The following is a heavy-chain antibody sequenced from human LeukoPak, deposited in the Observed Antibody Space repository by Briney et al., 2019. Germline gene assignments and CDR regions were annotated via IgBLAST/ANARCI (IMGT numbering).Heavy chain of an antibody. J-gene: IGHJ4*02. CDR2: ISGSGGRT. D-gene: IGHD6-19*01. V-gene: IGHV3-23*01. CDR3: AKDQGDYSSGWSIFDY. Sequence: GGSLRLSCAASGFTVSTYAMSWVRQAPGKGLEWVSGISGSGGRTYYADSVKGRLTISRDNSKNTLYLQMNRLRAEDTAVYYCAKDQGDYSSGWSIFDYWGQGSLVTVSS. CDR1: GFTVSTYA.